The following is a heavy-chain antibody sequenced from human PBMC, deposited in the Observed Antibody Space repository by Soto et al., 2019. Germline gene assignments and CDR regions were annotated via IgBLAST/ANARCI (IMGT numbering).Heavy chain of an antibody. V-gene: IGHV1-69*02. CDR2: IIPVLGVE. CDR1: GGSFSSYI. D-gene: IGHD2-21*02. Sequence: QVQLVQSGAEVKKPGSSVKVSCKASGGSFSSYIFTWVRQAPGQGLEGMGRIIPVLGVEYYARKFQGRVTITADRSTTTAYMELSSPTSEDTAVYSCATAPNTGSATASCSGKDVWGLATTVTVPS. CDR3: ATAPNTGSATASCSGKDV. J-gene: IGHJ6*02.